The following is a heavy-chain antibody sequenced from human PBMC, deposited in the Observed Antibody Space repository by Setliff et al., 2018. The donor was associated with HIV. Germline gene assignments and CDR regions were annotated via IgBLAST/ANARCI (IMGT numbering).Heavy chain of an antibody. CDR1: GDSVSNYY. V-gene: IGHV4-4*07. CDR3: ARILISYGSGTHKYFDY. D-gene: IGHD3-10*01. CDR2: IYANGYA. Sequence: SETLSLTCSVSGDSVSNYYWSWIRQPAGKGLEYIGRIYANGYANYNPSLKSRVTMSVDTSKNQFSLNLTSVTAADTATYYCARILISYGSGTHKYFDYWVQGTVVTVSS. J-gene: IGHJ4*02.